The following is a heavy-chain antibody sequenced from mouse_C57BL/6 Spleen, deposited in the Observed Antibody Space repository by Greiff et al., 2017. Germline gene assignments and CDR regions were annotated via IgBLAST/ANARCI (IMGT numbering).Heavy chain of an antibody. V-gene: IGHV1-61*01. Sequence: QVQLQQSGAELVRPGSSVKLSCKASGYTFTSYWMDWVKQRPGQGLEWIGNIYPSDGGTHYNHKFKDKATLTVDKSSSTAYMQLSSLSSEDSAFYYCARRVYYGNPYFDYWGQGTTLTVSS. D-gene: IGHD2-1*01. CDR1: GYTFTSYW. CDR3: ARRVYYGNPYFDY. J-gene: IGHJ2*01. CDR2: IYPSDGGT.